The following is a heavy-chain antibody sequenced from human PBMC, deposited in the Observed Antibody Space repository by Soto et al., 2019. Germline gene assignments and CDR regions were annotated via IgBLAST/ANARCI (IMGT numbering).Heavy chain of an antibody. CDR3: ARGVYDYGDHWTQYYFDY. V-gene: IGHV1-2*04. CDR1: GYTLNGCY. J-gene: IGHJ4*01. Sequence: GASVKVSCTDSGYTLNGCYMQWVRQDNGQGLEWMGWINPNSGGTNYAQKFQGWVTMTRDTSISTAYMELSRLRSDDTAVYYCARGVYDYGDHWTQYYFDYWGHGTLVTVSS. D-gene: IGHD4-17*01. CDR2: INPNSGGT.